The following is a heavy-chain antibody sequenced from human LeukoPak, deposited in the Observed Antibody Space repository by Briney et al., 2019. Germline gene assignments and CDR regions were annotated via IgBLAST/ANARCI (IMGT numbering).Heavy chain of an antibody. CDR1: GYTFTIYG. CDR2: ISGYNGNT. J-gene: IGHJ5*02. CDR3: ARSIPLWKELRRDWFDP. V-gene: IGHV1-18*01. D-gene: IGHD3-10*01. Sequence: ASVKVSCKASGYTFTIYGINWVRQAPGQGLEWMGWISGYNGNTNYAQKLQGRVTLTTDTSTSTAYMELSSLRSEDTAVYYCARSIPLWKELRRDWFDPWGQGTLVIVSS.